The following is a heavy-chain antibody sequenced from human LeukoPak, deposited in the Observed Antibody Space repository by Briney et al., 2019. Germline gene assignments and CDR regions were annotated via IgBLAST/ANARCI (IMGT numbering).Heavy chain of an antibody. CDR1: GFTFSNAW. V-gene: IGHV3-74*01. J-gene: IGHJ4*02. D-gene: IGHD3-10*01. Sequence: GGSLRLSCAASGFTFSNAWMSWVRQAPGKGLVWVSRIKSDGSRTTYADSVKGRFTISRDNAKNTLYLQMNSLRAEDTAVYYCATTPNYYGSGTFLNYWGQGTLVTASS. CDR2: IKSDGSRT. CDR3: ATTPNYYGSGTFLNY.